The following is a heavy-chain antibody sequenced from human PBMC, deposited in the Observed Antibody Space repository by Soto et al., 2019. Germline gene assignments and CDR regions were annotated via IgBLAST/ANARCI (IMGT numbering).Heavy chain of an antibody. CDR1: GGSFSGYY. Sequence: SETLSLTCAVYGGSFSGYYWSWIRQPPGKGLEWIGEINHSGSTNYNPSLKSRVTISVDTSKNQFSLKLSSVTAADTAVYYCARARGGFGALYYYYYGMDVWGQGTTVTVSS. CDR3: ARARGGFGALYYYYYGMDV. V-gene: IGHV4-34*01. J-gene: IGHJ6*02. CDR2: INHSGST. D-gene: IGHD3-16*01.